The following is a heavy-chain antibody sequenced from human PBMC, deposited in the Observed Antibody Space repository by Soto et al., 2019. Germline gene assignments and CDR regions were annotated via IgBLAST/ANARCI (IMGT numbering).Heavy chain of an antibody. J-gene: IGHJ6*02. CDR3: AKGIAIVVVPAAIGGMDV. CDR2: ISGSGGST. CDR1: GFTFSSYA. V-gene: IGHV3-23*01. D-gene: IGHD2-2*01. Sequence: GGSLRLSCAASGFTFSSYAMSWVRQAPGKGLEWVSAISGSGGSTYYADSVKGRFTISRDNSKNTLYLQMNSLRAEDTAVYYCAKGIAIVVVPAAIGGMDVWGQGTTVTVSS.